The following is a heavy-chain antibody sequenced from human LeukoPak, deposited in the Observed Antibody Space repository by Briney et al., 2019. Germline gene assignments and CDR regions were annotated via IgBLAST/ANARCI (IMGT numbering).Heavy chain of an antibody. J-gene: IGHJ4*02. CDR3: ARGSYGEGFCDY. Sequence: GGSLRLSCAASGFTFSSYSMNWVRQAPGKGLEWVSSISSTGSYIYYADSVKGRFTFSRDHAKNSLYLQMNSLRAEDTAVYYCARGSYGEGFCDYWGQGTLVTVSS. CDR2: ISSTGSYI. CDR1: GFTFSSYS. V-gene: IGHV3-21*01. D-gene: IGHD4-17*01.